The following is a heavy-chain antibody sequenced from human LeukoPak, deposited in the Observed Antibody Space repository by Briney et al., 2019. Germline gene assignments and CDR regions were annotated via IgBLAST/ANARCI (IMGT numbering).Heavy chain of an antibody. V-gene: IGHV3-23*01. CDR3: AKRDVDFDC. CDR1: GFTFSNYA. CDR2: ITNSGGGT. Sequence: GGSLRLSCAASGFTFSNYAMSWVRQAPGKGLEWVSAITNSGGGTYYADSVKGRFTISRDNSKSTMYLQMNSLRVEDTAVYYCAKRDVDFDCWGQGTLVTVSS. J-gene: IGHJ4*02.